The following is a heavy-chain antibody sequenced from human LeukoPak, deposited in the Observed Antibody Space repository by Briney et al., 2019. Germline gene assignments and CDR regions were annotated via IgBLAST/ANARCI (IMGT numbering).Heavy chain of an antibody. V-gene: IGHV1-3*04. Sequence: ASVKVSCKASGYIFTSYPIHWVRQAPGQRLEWMGWINTGNGNTKYSQRFEGRVTVTTDTSAAAACMELSSLRSEDTAVYYCARDSPPRFSWSGYYQGAFDIWGQGTMVTVSS. CDR2: INTGNGNT. D-gene: IGHD3-3*01. J-gene: IGHJ3*02. CDR3: ARDSPPRFSWSGYYQGAFDI. CDR1: GYIFTSYP.